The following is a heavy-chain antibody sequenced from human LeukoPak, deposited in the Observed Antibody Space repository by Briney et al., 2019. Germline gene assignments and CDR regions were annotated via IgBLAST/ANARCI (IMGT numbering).Heavy chain of an antibody. CDR1: GYTLTTYY. D-gene: IGHD3-22*01. V-gene: IGHV1-46*01. J-gene: IGHJ4*02. CDR3: ARGYGYYDNSGPDY. Sequence: ASVTVSFKASGYTLTTYYMHWVRQAPGQGLEWMGIINPSGGSTNYAQRFQGRVTITRDTSTSTVYMELSSLRSEDTAVYYCARGYGYYDNSGPDYWGQGTLVTVSS. CDR2: INPSGGST.